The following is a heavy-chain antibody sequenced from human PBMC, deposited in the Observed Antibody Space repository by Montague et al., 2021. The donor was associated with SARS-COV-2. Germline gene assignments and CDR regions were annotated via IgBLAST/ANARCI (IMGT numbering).Heavy chain of an antibody. J-gene: IGHJ4*02. CDR2: ISGSGGST. D-gene: IGHD3-22*01. V-gene: IGHV3-23*01. CDR3: AKGGERITMIVVVITLADFEY. Sequence: SLRLSCAASGFTFSSYAMSWVRQAPGKGLEWVSAISGSGGSTYYAGSVKGRFTISRDNSKNTLYLQMNSLRAEDTAVYYWAKGGERITMIVVVITLADFEYGGQGTLVTVSS. CDR1: GFTFSSYA.